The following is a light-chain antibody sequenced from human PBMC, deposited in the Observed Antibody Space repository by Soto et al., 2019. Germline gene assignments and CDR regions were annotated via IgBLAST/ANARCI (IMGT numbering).Light chain of an antibody. CDR2: GAS. CDR3: QQYGSSPIT. CDR1: QSVSSY. V-gene: IGKV3-20*01. J-gene: IGKJ4*01. Sequence: EIVLTQSPATLSLSPGERATLSCRASQSVSSYLAWYQQKPGQAPRLLIYGASSRATGIPDRFSGSGSGTDFTLTISRLEPEDFAVYHCQQYGSSPITFGAGTKVDIK.